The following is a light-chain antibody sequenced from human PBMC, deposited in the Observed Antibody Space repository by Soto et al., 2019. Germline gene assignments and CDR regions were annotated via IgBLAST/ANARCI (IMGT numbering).Light chain of an antibody. V-gene: IGKV1-6*01. CDR1: QYIRTS. CDR3: LQDYNYPWT. J-gene: IGKJ1*01. CDR2: AAS. Sequence: AIQMTQSPSSLSASVADRVTITCRASQYIRTSLGWFQQKPGKAPNLLIYAASSLESGVPSRFSGSGSGTYFTLTISSLQPEDFATYYCLQDYNYPWTFGQGTKVEIK.